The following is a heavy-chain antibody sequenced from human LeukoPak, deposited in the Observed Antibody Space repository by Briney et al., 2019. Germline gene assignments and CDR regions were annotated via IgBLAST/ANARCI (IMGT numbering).Heavy chain of an antibody. Sequence: KSGGSLRLSCAASGFTVSSNYMSWVRQAPGKGLEWVSSISSSSSYIYYADSVKGRFTISRDNAKNSLYLQMNSLRAEDTAVYYCARGGTYRPLDYWGQGTLVTVSS. CDR2: ISSSSSYI. D-gene: IGHD1-7*01. J-gene: IGHJ4*02. CDR1: GFTVSSNY. CDR3: ARGGTYRPLDY. V-gene: IGHV3-21*01.